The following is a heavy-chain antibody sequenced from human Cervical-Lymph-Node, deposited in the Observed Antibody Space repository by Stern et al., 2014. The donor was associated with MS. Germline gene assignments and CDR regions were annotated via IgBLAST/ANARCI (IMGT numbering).Heavy chain of an antibody. J-gene: IGHJ4*02. CDR2: ITNVGST. Sequence: VQLVQSGGGVIQPGGSLRLSCTASGFTVSRDYMKWVRQAPGKGLEWVSLITNVGSTFYTDSVKGRFTISRDDSKNTVYLHMTSLRAEDTAMYYCARDTSSPERSDWGGQGTLVTVSS. D-gene: IGHD3-9*01. CDR3: ARDTSSPERSDW. CDR1: GFTVSRDY. V-gene: IGHV3-53*01.